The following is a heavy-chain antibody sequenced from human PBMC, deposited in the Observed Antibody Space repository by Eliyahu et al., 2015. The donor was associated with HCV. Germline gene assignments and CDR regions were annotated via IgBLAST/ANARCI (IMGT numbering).Heavy chain of an antibody. D-gene: IGHD3-10*01. CDR2: INPNSGGT. Sequence: QVQLVQSGAEVKKPGASVKXSCXSSGYTFTXYYMHWVXQAPGQGLEWXGWINPNSGGTNYAQKFQGRVTMTRDTSISTAYMELSRLRSDDTAVYYCARDEILWFRELHSFDYWGQGTLVTVSS. V-gene: IGHV1-2*02. CDR1: GYTFTXYY. J-gene: IGHJ4*02. CDR3: ARDEILWFRELHSFDY.